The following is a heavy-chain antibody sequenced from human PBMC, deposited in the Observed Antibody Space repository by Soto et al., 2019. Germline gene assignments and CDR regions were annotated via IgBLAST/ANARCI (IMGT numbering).Heavy chain of an antibody. Sequence: EAQLVESGGGLIQPGGSLRLSCAASGFTVSDNYITWVRQAPGKGLEWVSLLYSGGRIYYADSVKGRFTITRDTSKTTLYLQMNSLITEDTAVYYCARSDCYDAYALNVWCQGTTVTVSS. D-gene: IGHD2-21*02. J-gene: IGHJ6*02. CDR1: GFTVSDNY. V-gene: IGHV3-53*01. CDR3: ARSDCYDAYALNV. CDR2: LYSGGRI.